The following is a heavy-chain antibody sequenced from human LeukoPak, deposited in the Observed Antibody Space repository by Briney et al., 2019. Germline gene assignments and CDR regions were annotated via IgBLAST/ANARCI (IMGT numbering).Heavy chain of an antibody. Sequence: SETLSLTCAVYGGSFSGYYWSWIRQPPGKGLEWIGYIYYSGSTNYNPSLKSRVTISVDTSKNQFSLKLSSVTAADTAVYYCARSYDSSERFDPWGQGTLVTVSS. CDR2: IYYSGST. CDR3: ARSYDSSERFDP. J-gene: IGHJ5*02. V-gene: IGHV4-59*01. CDR1: GGSFSGYY. D-gene: IGHD3-22*01.